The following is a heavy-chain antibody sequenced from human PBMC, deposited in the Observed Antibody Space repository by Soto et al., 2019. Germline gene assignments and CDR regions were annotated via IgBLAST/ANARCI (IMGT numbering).Heavy chain of an antibody. CDR1: GFTFSSYA. V-gene: IGHV3-23*01. CDR2: ISGSGGST. CDR3: AKDRVRGDFWSGYYTGGYFDY. D-gene: IGHD3-3*01. Sequence: EVQLLESGGGLVQPGGSLRLSCAASGFTFSSYAMSWVRQAPGKGLEWVSAISGSGGSTYYADSVKGRFTISRDNSKKTLYLQMISLRAEDTAVYYCAKDRVRGDFWSGYYTGGYFDYWGQGTLVTVSS. J-gene: IGHJ4*02.